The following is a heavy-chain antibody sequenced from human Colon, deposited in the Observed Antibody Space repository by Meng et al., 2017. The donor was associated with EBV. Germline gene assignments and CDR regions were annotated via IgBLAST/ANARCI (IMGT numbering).Heavy chain of an antibody. V-gene: IGHV4-4*02. CDR1: GTSISTSNW. Sequence: QVLLQESGAGLVKPSGTLSLTCAVSGTSISTSNWWSSIRQSPGEGLEWIGAIYHNGQTNYNPSLKSRVSMSVDESKNEFSLNLKSVTAADTAVYYCARDGGVTHIPWGQGVLVTVSS. CDR2: IYHNGQT. D-gene: IGHD2-8*02. CDR3: ARDGGVTHIP. J-gene: IGHJ5*02.